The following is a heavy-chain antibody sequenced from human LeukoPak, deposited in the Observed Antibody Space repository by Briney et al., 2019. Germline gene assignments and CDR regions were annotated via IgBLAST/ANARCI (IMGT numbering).Heavy chain of an antibody. D-gene: IGHD6-6*01. CDR2: ISGGGGST. Sequence: GGSLRLSCAASGFTFNSYAMSWVRQAPGKGLEWFSSISGGGGSTYYTDSVKGRFSISRDNSKNTLYLQMNSLRAEDTAVYYCTGDSTSREFHYWGQGTLVTVSS. CDR3: TGDSTSREFHY. V-gene: IGHV3-23*01. CDR1: GFTFNSYA. J-gene: IGHJ4*02.